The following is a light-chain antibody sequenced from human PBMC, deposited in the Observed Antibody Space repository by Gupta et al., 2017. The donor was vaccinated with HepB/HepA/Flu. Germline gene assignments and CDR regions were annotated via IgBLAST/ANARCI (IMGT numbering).Light chain of an antibody. J-gene: IGLJ2*01. CDR1: SLRSYY. CDR2: GKN. CDR3: NSRDSSGNNVV. Sequence: SSELTQDPAVSVALGQTVRITCQGDSLRSYYASWYQQKPGQAPVLVIYGKNNRPSGIPDRFSGSSSGNTAYLTITGAQAEDEADYYCNSRDSSGNNVVFGGGTKLTVL. V-gene: IGLV3-19*01.